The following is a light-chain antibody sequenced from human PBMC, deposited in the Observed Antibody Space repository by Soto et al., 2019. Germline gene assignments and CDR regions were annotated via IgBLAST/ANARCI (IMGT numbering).Light chain of an antibody. Sequence: EIVLTQSPGTLSLSPGERATLSCRASQSVSSNYLAWYQPQPGPAPRLLLYGTSTRAAGIRDRFSGSGSGTDFTLTISRLEPEDFAVYYCQQDGSSTWTFGQGTKVDI. CDR3: QQDGSSTWT. V-gene: IGKV3-20*01. J-gene: IGKJ1*01. CDR2: GTS. CDR1: QSVSSNY.